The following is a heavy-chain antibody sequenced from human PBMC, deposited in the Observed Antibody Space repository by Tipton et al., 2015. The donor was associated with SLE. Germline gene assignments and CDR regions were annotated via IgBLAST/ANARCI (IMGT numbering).Heavy chain of an antibody. D-gene: IGHD5-12*01. CDR2: INPNSGGT. Sequence: QLVQSGPEVKKPGASVKVSCKASGYTFTGYYMHWVRQAPGQGLEWMGWINPNSGGTNYAQKFQGRVTMTRDTSISTAYMELSRLRSDDTAVYYCARAGGYSGYCRGGYFDLWGRGTLVTVSS. J-gene: IGHJ2*01. CDR1: GYTFTGYY. CDR3: ARAGGYSGYCRGGYFDL. V-gene: IGHV1-2*02.